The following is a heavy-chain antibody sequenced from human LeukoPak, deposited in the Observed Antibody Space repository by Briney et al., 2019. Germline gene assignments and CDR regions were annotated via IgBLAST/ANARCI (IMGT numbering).Heavy chain of an antibody. J-gene: IGHJ4*02. D-gene: IGHD3-9*01. Sequence: GSLRLSCAASGFTFSSYAMTWVRQAPGKGLEWVSAIGGSGDSTYYADSVKGRFTISRDNSENTLYLQMNSLTAEDTAVYYCAKEADDWYPRPFDYWGQGTLVTVSS. CDR1: GFTFSSYA. CDR2: IGGSGDST. CDR3: AKEADDWYPRPFDY. V-gene: IGHV3-23*01.